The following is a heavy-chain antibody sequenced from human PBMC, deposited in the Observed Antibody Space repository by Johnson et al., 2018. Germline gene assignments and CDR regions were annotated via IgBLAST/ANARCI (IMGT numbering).Heavy chain of an antibody. Sequence: VQLVQSGGGLVKPGGSLRLSCAASGFTFSSYSMNWVRQAPGKGLEWVSSISSSGSTIYYADSVKGRFTISRDNAKNSLYLQMNSLRAEETAVYYCARIAYYYYYMDVWGKGTTVTVSS. CDR2: ISSSGSTI. V-gene: IGHV3-21*01. J-gene: IGHJ6*03. CDR1: GFTFSSYS. D-gene: IGHD6-13*01. CDR3: ARIAYYYYYMDV.